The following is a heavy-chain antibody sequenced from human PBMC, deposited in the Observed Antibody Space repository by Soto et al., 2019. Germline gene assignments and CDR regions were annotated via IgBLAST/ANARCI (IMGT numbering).Heavy chain of an antibody. V-gene: IGHV4-4*02. CDR3: ARSEATALDY. CDR1: GDSISSSNW. Sequence: PSETLYLTCTVSGDSISSSNWWNWVRQPPGKGLEWIGEAHHSGRTNYNPSLKSRVTISVDRSQNRFSLKLSSVTAADTAVYYCARSEATALDYWGQGTLVT. J-gene: IGHJ4*02. CDR2: AHHSGRT.